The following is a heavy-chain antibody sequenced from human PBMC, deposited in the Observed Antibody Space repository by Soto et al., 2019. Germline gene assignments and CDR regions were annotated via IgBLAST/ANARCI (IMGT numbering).Heavy chain of an antibody. CDR1: GNTFTSYG. V-gene: IGHV1-18*04. CDR3: ARGPLGTTPFVVYYYYGMDV. D-gene: IGHD1-1*01. J-gene: IGHJ6*02. CDR2: ISTYKGNT. Sequence: GASVKVSCKASGNTFTSYGISWVRQAPGQGLEWMGWISTYKGNTNYAQKFRGRVTMTTDTSTSTAYMELRSLTSDDTAVYYCARGPLGTTPFVVYYYYGMDVWGQGTTVTVSS.